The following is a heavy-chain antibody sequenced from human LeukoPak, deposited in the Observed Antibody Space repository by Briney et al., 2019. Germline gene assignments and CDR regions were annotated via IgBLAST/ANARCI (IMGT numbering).Heavy chain of an antibody. J-gene: IGHJ5*02. CDR1: GFTFSSYS. V-gene: IGHV3-21*01. CDR2: ISASGLHI. CDR3: AREVPTNNWFDP. D-gene: IGHD4-11*01. Sequence: GGSLRLSCAASGFTFSSYSINWVRQAPGKGLEWVSYISASGLHIYYADSVKGRFTISRDNVKNSLFLQMSSLRAEDTAVYYCAREVPTNNWFDPWGQGTLVTVSS.